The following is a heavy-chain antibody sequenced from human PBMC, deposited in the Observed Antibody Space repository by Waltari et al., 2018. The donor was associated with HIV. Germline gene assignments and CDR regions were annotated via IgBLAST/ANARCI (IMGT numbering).Heavy chain of an antibody. CDR2: IPSDENYK. J-gene: IGHJ3*02. CDR1: GFTFRNYG. Sequence: QVQLVESGGGVVQPGKSLRRSCAASGFTFRNYGMHWVRQAPGKGPELVAFIPSDENYKYYADAVKGRFTISRDNTNNTVFLQMSSLRTDDSAFYYCAKDRGGSCCGAFDIWGQRMKVTVSS. CDR3: AKDRGGSCCGAFDI. D-gene: IGHD2-15*01. V-gene: IGHV3-30*18.